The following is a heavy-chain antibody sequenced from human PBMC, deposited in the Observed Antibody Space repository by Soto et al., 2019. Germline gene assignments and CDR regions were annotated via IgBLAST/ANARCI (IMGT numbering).Heavy chain of an antibody. CDR2: INWNGGST. CDR1: GFTFGDYG. CDR3: ARGLKGSGSYYNGLDY. Sequence: GGSLRLSCAASGFTFGDYGMSWVRQAPWKGLEWVSGINWNGGSTGYADSVKGRFTISRDNAKNSLYLQMNSLRAEDTALYYCARGLKGSGSYYNGLDYWGQGTLVTVSS. D-gene: IGHD3-10*01. V-gene: IGHV3-20*04. J-gene: IGHJ4*02.